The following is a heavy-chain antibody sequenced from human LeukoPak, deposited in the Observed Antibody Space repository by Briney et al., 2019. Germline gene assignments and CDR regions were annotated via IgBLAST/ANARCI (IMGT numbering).Heavy chain of an antibody. CDR2: ISGSGGST. J-gene: IGHJ4*02. V-gene: IGHV3-23*01. D-gene: IGHD2-8*01. Sequence: GGSLRLSCAASGFTFSSYAMSWVRQAPGKGLEWVSAISGSGGSTYYADSVKGRFTISRDNSKNTLYLQMNSLRAEDTAVYYCARTGDCTNGICYTADFDYWGQGTLVTVSS. CDR3: ARTGDCTNGICYTADFDY. CDR1: GFTFSSYA.